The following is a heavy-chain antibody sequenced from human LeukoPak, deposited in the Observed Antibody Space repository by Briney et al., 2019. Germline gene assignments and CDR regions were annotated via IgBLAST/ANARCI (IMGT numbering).Heavy chain of an antibody. CDR1: GYSFTSYD. Sequence: ASVKVSCKASGYSFTSYDISRVRQAPGQGLEWMGWMNPNSGNTGYAQKFQGRVTMTRNTSISTAYMELSSLRSDDTAVYYCARVVGATTGYYYYYMDVWGKGTTVTVSS. CDR3: ARVVGATTGYYYYYMDV. V-gene: IGHV1-8*02. J-gene: IGHJ6*03. CDR2: MNPNSGNT. D-gene: IGHD1-26*01.